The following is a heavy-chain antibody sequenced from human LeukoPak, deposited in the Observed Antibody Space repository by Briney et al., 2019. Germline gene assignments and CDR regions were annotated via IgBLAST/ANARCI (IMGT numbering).Heavy chain of an antibody. Sequence: GASVTVSCTASGYTFTSYYMHWVRQAPGQGLEWMGIINPSGGSTSYAQKFQGRVTMTRDTSTSTVYMELSNLRSEDTAVYYCTFWSGSRPFVWGQGTTVTVSS. CDR3: TFWSGSRPFV. V-gene: IGHV1-46*01. CDR1: GYTFTSYY. CDR2: INPSGGST. J-gene: IGHJ6*02. D-gene: IGHD3-3*01.